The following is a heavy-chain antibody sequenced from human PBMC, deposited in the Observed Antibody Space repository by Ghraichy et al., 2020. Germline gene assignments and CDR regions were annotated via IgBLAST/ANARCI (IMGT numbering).Heavy chain of an antibody. CDR2: ISGDGVTI. CDR1: GFSFATYA. Sequence: GSLRLSCAASGFSFATYAMNWVRQAPGKGLEWVSAISGDGVTIYYADSVRGRFTISRDNSQNTLFLQMNSLRADDTAVYYCAKDPLEIVWGQGTLVTVSA. V-gene: IGHV3-23*01. D-gene: IGHD5-24*01. CDR3: AKDPLEIV. J-gene: IGHJ4*02.